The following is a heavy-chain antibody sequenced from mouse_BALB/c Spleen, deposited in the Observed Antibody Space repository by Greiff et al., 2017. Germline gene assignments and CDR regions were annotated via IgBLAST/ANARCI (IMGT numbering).Heavy chain of an antibody. Sequence: QVHVKQPGAELVKPGTSVKLSCKASGYNFTSYWINWVKLRPGQGLEWIGDIYPGSGSTNYNEKFKSKATLTVDTSSSTAYMQLSSLASEDSALYYCARSNWDDFAYWGQGTLVTVSA. V-gene: IGHV1-55*01. D-gene: IGHD4-1*01. CDR2: IYPGSGST. CDR1: GYNFTSYW. CDR3: ARSNWDDFAY. J-gene: IGHJ3*01.